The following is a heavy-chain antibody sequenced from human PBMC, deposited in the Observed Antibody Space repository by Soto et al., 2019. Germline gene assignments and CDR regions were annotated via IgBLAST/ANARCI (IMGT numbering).Heavy chain of an antibody. D-gene: IGHD1-26*01. V-gene: IGHV1-46*01. J-gene: IGHJ5*02. Sequence: QVQLVQSGAEVKKPGDSVNVSCKASGYTFTSYYMHWVRQAPGQGLELMGIINPRGGSTTYEKKFQGRDTLTMDTSTSTVYMEPINLRSDDTAIYFCARVALSEGVWLDPLGHRTLVTVSS. CDR2: INPRGGST. CDR1: GYTFTSYY. CDR3: ARVALSEGVWLDP.